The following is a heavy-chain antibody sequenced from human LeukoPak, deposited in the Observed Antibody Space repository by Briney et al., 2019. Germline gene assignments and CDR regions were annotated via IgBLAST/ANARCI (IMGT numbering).Heavy chain of an antibody. D-gene: IGHD2-2*02. CDR2: IIPIFGTA. CDR1: GYTFTSYD. J-gene: IGHJ3*02. V-gene: IGHV1-69*13. CDR3: ARDRCSSTSCYIAPDDAFDI. Sequence: SVTVSCKASGYTFTSYDINWVRQAPGQGLEWVGGIIPIFGTANYAQKFQGRVTITADESTSTAYMELSSLRSEDTAVYYCARDRCSSTSCYIAPDDAFDIWGQGTMVTVSS.